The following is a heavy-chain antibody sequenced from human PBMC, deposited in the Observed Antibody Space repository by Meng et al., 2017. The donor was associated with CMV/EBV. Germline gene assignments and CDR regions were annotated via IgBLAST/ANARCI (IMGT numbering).Heavy chain of an antibody. Sequence: GGSLRLSCAASGFTSSSYEMNWVRQAPGKGLEWVSYISSSGSTIYYADSVKGRFTISRDNAKNSLYLQMNSLRAEDTAVYYCAREGEVTIFGVVIYYYYGMDVWGQGTTVTVSS. J-gene: IGHJ6*02. V-gene: IGHV3-48*03. D-gene: IGHD3-3*01. CDR2: ISSSGSTI. CDR3: AREGEVTIFGVVIYYYYGMDV. CDR1: GFTSSSYE.